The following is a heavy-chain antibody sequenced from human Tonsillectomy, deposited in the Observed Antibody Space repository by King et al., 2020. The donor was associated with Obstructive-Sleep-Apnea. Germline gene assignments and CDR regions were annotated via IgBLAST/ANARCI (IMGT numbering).Heavy chain of an antibody. Sequence: VQLQESGPGLVKPSETLSLTCTVSGDSVSTGSYYWSWIRQPPGKGLEWIGYIYYNSGSTNYNPSLKSRGTISLDTSKKQFSLNLSSVTAADTAVYYCAIGYCSSTSCYILDPWGQGILVTVSS. D-gene: IGHD2-2*01. CDR3: AIGYCSSTSCYILDP. J-gene: IGHJ5*02. CDR2: IYYNSGST. V-gene: IGHV4-61*01. CDR1: GDSVSTGSYY.